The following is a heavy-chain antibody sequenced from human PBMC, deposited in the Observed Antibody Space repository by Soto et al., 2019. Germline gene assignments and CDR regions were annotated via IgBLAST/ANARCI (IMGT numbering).Heavy chain of an antibody. CDR3: GRDAGGRGDGAFDI. CDR1: GGSISSYY. CDR2: IYYSGST. V-gene: IGHV4-59*01. D-gene: IGHD3-16*01. Sequence: SETLSLTCTVSGGSISSYYWSWIRQPPGKGLEWIGYIYYSGSTNYNPSLKSRVTISVDTSKNQFSLKLSSVTAADTAVYYCGRDAGGRGDGAFDIWGHGTMVTVS. J-gene: IGHJ3*02.